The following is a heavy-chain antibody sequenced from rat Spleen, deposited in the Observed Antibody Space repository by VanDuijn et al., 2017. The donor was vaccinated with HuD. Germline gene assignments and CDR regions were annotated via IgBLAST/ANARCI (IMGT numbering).Heavy chain of an antibody. Sequence: QVQLKESGPGLVQPSQTLSLTCTVSGFSLTSNSVSWVRQPPGKGLEWMGAIWSGGSTDYNSALKSRLSISRDTSKSQVFLKMNSLQPEDTGTYYGAREGTHYVMDAWGQGASVTVSS. CDR3: AREGTHYVMDA. V-gene: IGHV2-15*01. CDR1: GFSLTSNS. J-gene: IGHJ4*01. CDR2: IWSGGST.